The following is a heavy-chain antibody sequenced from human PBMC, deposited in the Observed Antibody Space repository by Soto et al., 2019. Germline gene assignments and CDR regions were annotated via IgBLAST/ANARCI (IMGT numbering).Heavy chain of an antibody. V-gene: IGHV1-69*06. D-gene: IGHD3-22*01. J-gene: IGHJ3*02. CDR1: GGTFSSYT. CDR2: IIPISGTT. CDR3: ARDETQGITVMVVAKSRAFNI. Sequence: QVQLLQSGAEVKKPGSSVKVSCKASGGTFSSYTISWVRQAPGQGLEWMGGIIPISGTTNYAQKFQGRVTIMADKSTSTAYMELSSLRSEDTAVYYCARDETQGITVMVVAKSRAFNIWGQGTLVTVSS.